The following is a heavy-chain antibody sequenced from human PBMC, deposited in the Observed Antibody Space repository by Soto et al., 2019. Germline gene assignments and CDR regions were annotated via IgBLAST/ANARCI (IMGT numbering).Heavy chain of an antibody. CDR3: AKDMVRGKISWFDP. D-gene: IGHD3-10*01. Sequence: PGGSLRLSCAASGFTFGDYTMHWVRQAPGKGLEWVSLISWDGGSTYYADSVKGRFTISRDDSKNSLYLQMNSLRTEDTALYYCAKDMVRGKISWFDPWGQGTLVTVSS. V-gene: IGHV3-43*01. J-gene: IGHJ5*02. CDR2: ISWDGGST. CDR1: GFTFGDYT.